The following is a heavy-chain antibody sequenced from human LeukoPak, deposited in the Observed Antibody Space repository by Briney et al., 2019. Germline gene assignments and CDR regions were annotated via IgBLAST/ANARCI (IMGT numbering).Heavy chain of an antibody. CDR3: ARDRLEFYGSGSYPPDY. CDR1: GFTFSSYS. V-gene: IGHV3-21*01. CDR2: ISSSTSYI. Sequence: GGSLRLSCAASGFTFSSYSMNWVRQAPGKVLDWVSSISSSTSYIYYADSVKGRFTISRDNAKNSLYLQMNSLRAEDTAVYYCARDRLEFYGSGSYPPDYWGQGTLVTVSS. J-gene: IGHJ4*02. D-gene: IGHD3-10*01.